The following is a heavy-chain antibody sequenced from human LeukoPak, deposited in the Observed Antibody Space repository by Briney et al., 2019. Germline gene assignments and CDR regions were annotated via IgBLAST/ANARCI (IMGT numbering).Heavy chain of an antibody. V-gene: IGHV1-18*01. CDR2: ISPYNGNT. CDR1: GYTFTSYG. Sequence: GASVTVSCKASGYTFTSYGISWVRQAPGQGLEWMGWISPYNGNTNYAQKLQGRVTMTTDTSTSTAYMELRSLRSDDTAVYCCARGLANYHHYGMDVWGQGTTVTVSS. J-gene: IGHJ6*02. CDR3: ARGLANYHHYGMDV. D-gene: IGHD3-9*01.